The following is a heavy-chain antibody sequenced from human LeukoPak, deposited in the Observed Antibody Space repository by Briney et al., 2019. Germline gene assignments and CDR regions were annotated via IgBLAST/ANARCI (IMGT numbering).Heavy chain of an antibody. D-gene: IGHD3-16*01. CDR2: INTNTGNP. CDR3: ARDRGGLQNTLISYYYYYYGMDV. J-gene: IGHJ6*02. CDR1: GYTFTSYA. V-gene: IGHV7-4-1*02. Sequence: RASVKVSCKASGYTFTSYAMNWVRQAPGQGLEWMGWINTNTGNPTYAQGFTGRFVFSLDTSVSTAYLQISSLKAEDTAVYYCARDRGGLQNTLISYYYYYYGMDVWGQGTTVTVSS.